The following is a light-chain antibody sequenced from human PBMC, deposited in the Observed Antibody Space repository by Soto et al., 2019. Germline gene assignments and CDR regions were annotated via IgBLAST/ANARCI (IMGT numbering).Light chain of an antibody. CDR2: GNS. CDR1: SSNIGAGYD. V-gene: IGLV1-40*01. CDR3: QSYDSSLSGWV. Sequence: QSVLTQPPSRSGAPGQRVTISCTGSSSNIGAGYDVHWYQQLPGTAPKLLIYGNSNRPSGVPDRFSGSKSGTSASLAITGLQAEDEADYYCQSYDSSLSGWVFGGGTKLTFL. J-gene: IGLJ3*02.